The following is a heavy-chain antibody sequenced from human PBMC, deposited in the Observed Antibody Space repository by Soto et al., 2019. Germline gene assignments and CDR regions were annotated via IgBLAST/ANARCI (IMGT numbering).Heavy chain of an antibody. CDR2: ISSSSSYI. CDR3: ARVIRTKFDAFDI. D-gene: IGHD1-7*01. V-gene: IGHV3-21*01. J-gene: IGHJ3*02. Sequence: EVQLVESGGGLVKPGGSLRLSCAASGFTFSSYSMNWVRQAPGKGLEWVSSISSSSSYIYYADSVKGRFTISRDNAKNSLYLQMNTLRAEDTAVYYCARVIRTKFDAFDICGQGTMVTVSS. CDR1: GFTFSSYS.